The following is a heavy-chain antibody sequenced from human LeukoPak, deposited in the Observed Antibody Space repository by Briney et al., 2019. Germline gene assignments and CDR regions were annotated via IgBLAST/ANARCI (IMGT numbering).Heavy chain of an antibody. D-gene: IGHD6-13*01. CDR1: GFTFSSYS. V-gene: IGHV3-21*01. J-gene: IGHJ4*02. CDR3: ARERLAAIDY. CDR2: ISSSSSYI. Sequence: GGSLRLSCAASGFTFSSYSVNWVRQAPGKGLEWVSSISSSSSYIYYADSVKGRFTISRDNAKNSLYLQMNSLRAEDTAVYYCARERLAAIDYWGQGTLVTVSS.